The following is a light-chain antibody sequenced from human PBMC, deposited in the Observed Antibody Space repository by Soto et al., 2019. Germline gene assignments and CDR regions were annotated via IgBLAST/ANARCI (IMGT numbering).Light chain of an antibody. CDR2: DVS. V-gene: IGKV3-11*01. CDR3: QQYKNWPPIT. J-gene: IGKJ5*01. CDR1: ESVTNY. Sequence: EIVLTQSPATLSLSPGERGTLSCRASESVTNYLAWYQQKPGQAPRLLVYDVSNRATGIPARFSGGGSGTDFTLTISSLQSEDFAVYYCQQYKNWPPITFGQGTRLEIK.